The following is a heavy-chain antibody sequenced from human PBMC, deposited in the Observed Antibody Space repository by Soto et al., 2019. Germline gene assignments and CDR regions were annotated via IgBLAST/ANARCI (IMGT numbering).Heavy chain of an antibody. D-gene: IGHD6-6*01. J-gene: IGHJ4*02. CDR1: GGSIVSDKW. V-gene: IGHV4-4*02. CDR3: ARGGSSEL. CDR2: INHRGST. Sequence: SETLSLTCAVSGGSIVSDKWWSWVRQSPGKGLEWLGEINHRGSTIYNPSLKSRVTISVDTSRNQFYLKVKSVTAADTAVDYCARGGSSELWGQGTLVT.